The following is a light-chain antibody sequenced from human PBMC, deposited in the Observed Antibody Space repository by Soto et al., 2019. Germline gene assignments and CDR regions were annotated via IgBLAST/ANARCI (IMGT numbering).Light chain of an antibody. CDR2: DNS. J-gene: IGLJ1*01. V-gene: IGLV1-40*01. CDR1: SSNIGTGYD. CDR3: QSYDSSLSGYV. Sequence: QLVLTQPPSVSGAPGQRVTISCTGSSSNIGTGYDVHWYQQLPGTAPKLLIYDNSKRPSGVPDRFSGSKSDTSASLAITGLQAEDEADYYCQSYDSSLSGYVFGTGTKVTVL.